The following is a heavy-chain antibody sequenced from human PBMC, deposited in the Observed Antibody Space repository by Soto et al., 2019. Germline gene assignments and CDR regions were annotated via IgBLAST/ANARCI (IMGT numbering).Heavy chain of an antibody. CDR3: AKDPITMVRGVKFDFDI. Sequence: GGSLRLSCAASGFTFSSYAMSWVRQAPGKGLEWVSAISGSGGSTYYADSVKGRFTISRDNSKNTLYLQMNSLRAEDTAVYYCAKDPITMVRGVKFDFDIWGQGTMVTVSS. V-gene: IGHV3-23*01. D-gene: IGHD3-10*01. CDR2: ISGSGGST. CDR1: GFTFSSYA. J-gene: IGHJ3*02.